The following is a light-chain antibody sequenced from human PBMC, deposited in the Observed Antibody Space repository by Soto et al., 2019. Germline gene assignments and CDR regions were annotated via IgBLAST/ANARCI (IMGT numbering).Light chain of an antibody. CDR3: KVWDSSYVV. Sequence: SYELTQPLAVSLALGQTARITCGGNNIGGKNVHWYQQKPGQAPVLVIFRDTNRHSGIPERVSGSNSGNTATLTISRAQAGDEADYYCKVWDSSYVVFGVGTKLPVL. J-gene: IGLJ2*01. CDR1: NIGGKN. V-gene: IGLV3-9*01. CDR2: RDT.